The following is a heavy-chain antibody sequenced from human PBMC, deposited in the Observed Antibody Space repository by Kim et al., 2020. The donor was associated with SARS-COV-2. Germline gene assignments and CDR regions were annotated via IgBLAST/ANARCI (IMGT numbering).Heavy chain of an antibody. Sequence: ASVKVSCKASGYTFTNHAIHWVRQAPGRGLEWMGWINTDTGNTTYFQDFTGRVAITWDTSASTAYMELSSLAAEDTAMYYCARDGRAGNGYYY. CDR3: ARDGRAGNGYYY. CDR2: INTDTGNT. CDR1: GYTFTNHA. J-gene: IGHJ6*01. V-gene: IGHV7-4-1*02. D-gene: IGHD2-15*01.